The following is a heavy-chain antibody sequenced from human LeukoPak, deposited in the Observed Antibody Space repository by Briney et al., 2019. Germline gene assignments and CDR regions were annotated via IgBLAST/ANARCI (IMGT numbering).Heavy chain of an antibody. Sequence: KPGESLKISCKGSGYTFTNYWIGWVRQMPGKGLEWMGIIYPGDSDTRYSPSFQGQVTISADKSISTAYLQWRSLKASDTAMYYCARHFEPHSSEGWFDPWGQGTLVTVSS. CDR2: IYPGDSDT. CDR1: GYTFTNYW. J-gene: IGHJ5*02. CDR3: ARHFEPHSSEGWFDP. D-gene: IGHD1-14*01. V-gene: IGHV5-51*01.